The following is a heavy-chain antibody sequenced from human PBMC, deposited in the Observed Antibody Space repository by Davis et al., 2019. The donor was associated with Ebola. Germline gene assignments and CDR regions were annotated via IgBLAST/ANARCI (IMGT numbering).Heavy chain of an antibody. CDR2: ISSSGST. CDR3: AGYTTGVLKGAYYYYYYAMDV. CDR1: GGSFSDYY. Sequence: PSETLSLTCSVSGGSFSDYYWTWIRQPPGKGLEYIGYISSSGSTNFNPSLKSRVTILLDTSKNQFSLKLGSVTAADTAVYYCAGYTTGVLKGAYYYYYYAMDVWGQGTTVTVSS. V-gene: IGHV4-59*01. D-gene: IGHD2-8*01. J-gene: IGHJ6*02.